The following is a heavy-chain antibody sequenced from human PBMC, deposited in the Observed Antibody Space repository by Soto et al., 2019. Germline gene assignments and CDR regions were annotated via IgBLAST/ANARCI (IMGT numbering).Heavy chain of an antibody. J-gene: IGHJ5*02. D-gene: IGHD3-3*01. Sequence: QVQLVQSGAEVKKPGASVKVSCKASGYTFTSYGISWVRQAPGQGLEWMGWISAYNGNTNYAQKLQGRVTMTTDTSTDTAYMELRSLRSDDTAVYYCAGRFGDFWSGHNNWFDPWGQGTLVTVSS. CDR2: ISAYNGNT. CDR1: GYTFTSYG. V-gene: IGHV1-18*01. CDR3: AGRFGDFWSGHNNWFDP.